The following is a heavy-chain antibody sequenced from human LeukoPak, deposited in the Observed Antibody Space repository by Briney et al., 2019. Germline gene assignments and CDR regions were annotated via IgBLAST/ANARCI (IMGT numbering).Heavy chain of an antibody. CDR2: IFYGGNT. D-gene: IGHD5-18*01. CDR1: GGSIGSHY. J-gene: IGHJ5*01. Sequence: XETLSLTCTVSGGSIGSHYWSWIRQSPGKGLEWIGYIFYGGNTNYNPSLKSRVTISVDTSKNQFSLKLTSVTAGDTGVYYCARDRVDTGSFDSWGQGTLVTVSS. CDR3: ARDRVDTGSFDS. V-gene: IGHV4-59*11.